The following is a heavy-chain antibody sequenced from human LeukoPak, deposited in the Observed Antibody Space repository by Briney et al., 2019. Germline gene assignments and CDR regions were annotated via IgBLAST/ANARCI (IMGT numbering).Heavy chain of an antibody. CDR1: GYIFTGYF. Sequence: ASVKVSCKASGYIFTGYFMHWVRQAPGQGLEWMGRINPNIGDTNYAHQFQGRVTMTRDTSISTGYMDLTRLRSDDTAVYYCARVGYYESSGYYEYWGQGTLVTVSS. V-gene: IGHV1-2*06. J-gene: IGHJ4*02. CDR2: INPNIGDT. CDR3: ARVGYYESSGYYEY. D-gene: IGHD3-22*01.